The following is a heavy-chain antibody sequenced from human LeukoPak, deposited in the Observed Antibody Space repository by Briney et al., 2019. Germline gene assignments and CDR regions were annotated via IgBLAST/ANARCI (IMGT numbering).Heavy chain of an antibody. J-gene: IGHJ4*02. CDR2: ISSSGSTI. Sequence: PVGSLRLSCAASGFTFSSYEMNWVRQAPGKGLEWVSYISSSGSTIYYADSVKGRFTISRDNAKNSLYLQMNSLRAEDTAVYYCAGFWGELHYWGQGTLVTVSS. CDR1: GFTFSSYE. V-gene: IGHV3-48*03. CDR3: AGFWGELHY. D-gene: IGHD1-26*01.